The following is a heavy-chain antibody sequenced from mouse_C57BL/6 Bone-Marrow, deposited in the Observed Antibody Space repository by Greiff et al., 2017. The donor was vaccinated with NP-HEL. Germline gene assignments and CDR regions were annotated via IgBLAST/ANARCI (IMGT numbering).Heavy chain of an antibody. CDR3: ARSGYLLPRYFDV. CDR2: INPSSGYT. D-gene: IGHD2-1*01. CDR1: GYTFTSYW. J-gene: IGHJ1*03. Sequence: VQLQQSGAELAKPGASVKLSCKASGYTFTSYWMHWVKQRPGQGLEWIGYINPSSGYTKYNQKFKDKATVTADKSSSTAYMQLSSLTYEDSAVYYCARSGYLLPRYFDVWGTGTTVTVSS. V-gene: IGHV1-7*01.